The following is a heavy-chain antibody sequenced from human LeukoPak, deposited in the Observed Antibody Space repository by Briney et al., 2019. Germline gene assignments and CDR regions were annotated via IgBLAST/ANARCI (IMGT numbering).Heavy chain of an antibody. D-gene: IGHD3-22*01. V-gene: IGHV3-53*01. J-gene: IGHJ4*02. CDR1: GFTVSSNS. Sequence: GGSLRLSCTVSGFTVSSNSMSWVRQAPGKGLEWVSFIYSGTIHYSDSVKGRFTISRDNAKNTLYLQMNSLRAEDTAVYYSARAGYYYDSSGYSRFEHWGQGTLVTVSS. CDR2: IYSGTI. CDR3: ARAGYYYDSSGYSRFEH.